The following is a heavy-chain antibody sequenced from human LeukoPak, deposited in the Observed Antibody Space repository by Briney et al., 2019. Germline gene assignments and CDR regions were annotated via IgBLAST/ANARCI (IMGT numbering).Heavy chain of an antibody. CDR1: GFTFSHYL. CDR2: INSDESNT. Sequence: PGGSLRLSCAASGFTFSHYLMHWVRQAPGKGLVRVSRINSDESNTNSYADSVKGRFIISRDNAKNTLYLQMNSLRAEDTAVYFCGRGGNGIDIWGQGTTVIVSS. CDR3: GRGGNGIDI. J-gene: IGHJ3*02. D-gene: IGHD2-8*01. V-gene: IGHV3-74*01.